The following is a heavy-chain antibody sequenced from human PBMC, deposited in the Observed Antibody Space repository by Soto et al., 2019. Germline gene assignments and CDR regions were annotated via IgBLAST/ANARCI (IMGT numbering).Heavy chain of an antibody. Sequence: EVQLVESGGGLVKPGGSLRLSCAASGFTFSSYSMNWVRQAPGKGLEWVSSISSSSSYIYYADSVKGRFTISRDNAKNSLYLQMNSLRAEDTAVYYCAAVPLAAKTYYFDYWGQGTLVTVSS. CDR2: ISSSSSYI. D-gene: IGHD6-13*01. CDR1: GFTFSSYS. J-gene: IGHJ4*02. V-gene: IGHV3-21*01. CDR3: AAVPLAAKTYYFDY.